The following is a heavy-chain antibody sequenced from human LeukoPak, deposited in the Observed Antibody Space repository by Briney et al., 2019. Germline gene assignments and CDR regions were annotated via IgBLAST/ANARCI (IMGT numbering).Heavy chain of an antibody. CDR3: ATVDTEHYFDY. V-gene: IGHV3-7*01. CDR2: IRQDGSEK. D-gene: IGHD5-18*01. Sequence: PGGSLRLSCAASGFTFSSYWMSWVRQAPGKGLEWVANIRQDGSEKYYVDSVKGRFTISRDNAKNSLYLQMNSLRAEDTAVYYCATVDTEHYFDYWGQGTLVTVSS. J-gene: IGHJ4*02. CDR1: GFTFSSYW.